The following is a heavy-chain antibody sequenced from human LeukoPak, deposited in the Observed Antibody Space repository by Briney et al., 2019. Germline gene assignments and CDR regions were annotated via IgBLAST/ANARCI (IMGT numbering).Heavy chain of an antibody. D-gene: IGHD1-26*01. CDR1: GFTFSNNW. CDR3: ARGGELLRPADY. Sequence: GGSLRLSCAVSGFTFSNNWMTWVRQAPGKGLEWVASVKKDGSEKYYVDSVKGRFTISRDNAKNSLYLQMNNLRPEDTAVYYCARGGELLRPADYWGQGTLVTVSS. CDR2: VKKDGSEK. V-gene: IGHV3-7*01. J-gene: IGHJ4*02.